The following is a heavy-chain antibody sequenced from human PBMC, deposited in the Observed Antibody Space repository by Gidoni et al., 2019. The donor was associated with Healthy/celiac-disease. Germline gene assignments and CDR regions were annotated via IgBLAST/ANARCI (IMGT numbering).Heavy chain of an antibody. CDR2: IKPNSGGT. Sequence: QVQLVQSGAEVKKPGASVKVSCKASGYPFIGYDIPWVRQAAGQGLEWMGWIKPNSGGTNYAQKFQGWVTMTRDTSISTAYMELSRLRSDDTAVYYCARGPLATSSSNYYYYYMDVWGKGTTVTVSS. CDR3: ARGPLATSSSNYYYYYMDV. J-gene: IGHJ6*03. CDR1: GYPFIGYD. V-gene: IGHV1-2*04. D-gene: IGHD2-2*01.